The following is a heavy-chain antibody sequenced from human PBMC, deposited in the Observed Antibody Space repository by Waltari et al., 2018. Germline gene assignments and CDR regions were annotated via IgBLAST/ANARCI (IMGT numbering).Heavy chain of an antibody. CDR2: IYDTGTT. J-gene: IGHJ4*02. V-gene: IGHV4-59*01. Sequence: QVQLRESGPGLVKPSETLSLTCNVSGGSFSYYYWHWIRQPPGKGLEWIGYIYDTGTTNYNPSHKSRVTISLDTSKGQFSLSLNSLTAADTAVYYCAREKRNDYGESFDYWGQGIPVTVSS. D-gene: IGHD4-17*01. CDR1: GGSFSYYY. CDR3: AREKRNDYGESFDY.